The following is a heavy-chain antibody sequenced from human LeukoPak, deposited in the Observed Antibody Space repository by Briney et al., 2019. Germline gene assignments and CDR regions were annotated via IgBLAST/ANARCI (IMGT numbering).Heavy chain of an antibody. CDR2: IDPIDADI. CDR1: GYSFTSYW. V-gene: IGHV5-51*01. CDR3: ARQTAMGRSGDY. J-gene: IGHJ4*02. Sequence: PGESLKISGKASGYSFTSYWSGWVRQMPGKGLEWMGIIDPIDADIRYSPSFQGRVTISAEKSLSTAYLQWHRLKASHTAIYYCARQTAMGRSGDYWGQGTLVTVSS. D-gene: IGHD7-27*01.